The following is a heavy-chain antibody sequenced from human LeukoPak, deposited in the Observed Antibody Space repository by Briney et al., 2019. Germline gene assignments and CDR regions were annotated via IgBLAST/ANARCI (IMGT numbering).Heavy chain of an antibody. J-gene: IGHJ3*02. CDR3: ARETYYYDSSGYKGTAFDI. CDR1: GYTFTSYY. V-gene: IGHV1-46*01. CDR2: INPSGGST. D-gene: IGHD3-22*01. Sequence: ASVKVSCKASGYTFTSYYMHWVRQAPGQGLEWMGIINPSGGSTSYAQKFQGRVTMTRDMSTSTVYMELSSLRSEDTAVYYCARETYYYDSSGYKGTAFDIWGQGTMVTVSS.